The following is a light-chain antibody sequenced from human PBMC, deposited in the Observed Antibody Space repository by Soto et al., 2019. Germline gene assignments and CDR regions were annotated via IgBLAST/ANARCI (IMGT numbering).Light chain of an antibody. CDR2: AAS. CDR1: QGISNS. Sequence: DIQMTQSPSSLSASVGHRVTITCRASQGISNSLAWYQQKPGKVPKLLIYAASTLQSRVTSRFSGSGSGTDFTLTISSLQHEDAATYYCQKYYAALITFGPGTRVDIK. V-gene: IGKV1-27*01. J-gene: IGKJ3*01. CDR3: QKYYAALIT.